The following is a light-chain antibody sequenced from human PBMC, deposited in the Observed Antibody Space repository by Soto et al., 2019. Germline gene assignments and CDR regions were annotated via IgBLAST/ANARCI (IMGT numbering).Light chain of an antibody. CDR1: QSVSSN. V-gene: IGKV3-15*01. J-gene: IGKJ5*01. CDR3: QQYNTWPPIP. CDR2: GAS. Sequence: EIVMTQSPATLSVSPGERATLSCRASQSVSSNLAWYQQKPGQAPRLLIYGASTRATGIPARFSGSGSGTDFTLTISSLHSEDFAVYYCQQYNTWPPIPFRQGTRLEIX.